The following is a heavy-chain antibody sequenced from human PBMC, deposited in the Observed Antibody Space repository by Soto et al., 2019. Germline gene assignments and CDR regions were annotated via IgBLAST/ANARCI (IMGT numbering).Heavy chain of an antibody. V-gene: IGHV1-69*13. Sequence: SVKVSCKASGGTFSSYAISWVRQAPGQGLEWMGGIIPIFGTANYAQKFQGRVTITADESTSTAYMELSSLRSEDTAVYYCARGPNPRYSSSWYVDWFDPWGQGTLVTVSS. D-gene: IGHD6-13*01. J-gene: IGHJ5*02. CDR3: ARGPNPRYSSSWYVDWFDP. CDR2: IIPIFGTA. CDR1: GGTFSSYA.